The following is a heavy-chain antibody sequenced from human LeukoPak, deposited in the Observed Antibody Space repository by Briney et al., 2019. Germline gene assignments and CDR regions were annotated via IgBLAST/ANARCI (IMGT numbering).Heavy chain of an antibody. J-gene: IGHJ2*01. V-gene: IGHV1-69*13. Sequence: SVKVSRKASGGSFSSYAISWVRQAPGQGLEWMGGIIPIFGTANYAQKFQGRGTITADESTSTAYMELNSLRSEHTAVYYCARVLKGARPTYWYFDLWGRGTLVTVSS. D-gene: IGHD6-6*01. CDR3: ARVLKGARPTYWYFDL. CDR1: GGSFSSYA. CDR2: IIPIFGTA.